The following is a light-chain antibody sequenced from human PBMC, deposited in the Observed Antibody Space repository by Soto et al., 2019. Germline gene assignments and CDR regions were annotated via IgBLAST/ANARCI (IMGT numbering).Light chain of an antibody. Sequence: EMVLTQSPGTLSLSPGERATLSCRASQSVRSNYLAWYQQKPGQAPRRLIYGASSRAAGIPARFSGSGSGTDFTLTISRLEPEDFAVYYCQQYGGSGTFGQGTKVDIK. CDR3: QQYGGSGT. CDR1: QSVRSNY. V-gene: IGKV3-20*01. CDR2: GAS. J-gene: IGKJ1*01.